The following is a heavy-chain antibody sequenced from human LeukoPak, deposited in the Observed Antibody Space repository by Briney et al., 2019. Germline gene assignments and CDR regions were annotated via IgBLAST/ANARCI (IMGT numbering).Heavy chain of an antibody. CDR3: ARDCIAAAGKGNYFDY. CDR2: INPSGGST. D-gene: IGHD6-13*01. CDR1: GYTFTSYY. J-gene: IGHJ4*02. Sequence: ASVKVSCKASGYTFTSYYMHWVRQAPGQGLEWMGIINPSGGSTSYAQKFQGRVTMTRDTSTSTVYMELSSLRSEDTAVYYCARDCIAAAGKGNYFDYWGQGTLVTVSS. V-gene: IGHV1-46*01.